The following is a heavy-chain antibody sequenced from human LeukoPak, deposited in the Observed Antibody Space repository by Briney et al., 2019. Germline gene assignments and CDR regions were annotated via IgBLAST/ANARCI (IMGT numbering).Heavy chain of an antibody. CDR3: ARGGLLNPLPLFPLDY. CDR1: GYTFTSYY. CDR2: INPSGGST. Sequence: ASVKVSCKASGYTFTSYYMHWVRQAPGQGLERMGIINPSGGSTSYAQKFQGRVTMTRDMSTSTVYMELSSLRSEDTAVYYCARGGLLNPLPLFPLDYWGQGTLVTVSS. V-gene: IGHV1-46*01. D-gene: IGHD1-26*01. J-gene: IGHJ4*02.